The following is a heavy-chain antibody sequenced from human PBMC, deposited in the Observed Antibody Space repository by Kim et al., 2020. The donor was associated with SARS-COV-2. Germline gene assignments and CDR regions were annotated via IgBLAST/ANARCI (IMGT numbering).Heavy chain of an antibody. CDR2: IYYSGST. CDR3: ARVGGRGAYCSSTSCPFDY. J-gene: IGHJ4*02. D-gene: IGHD2-2*01. CDR1: GGSISSGGYY. Sequence: SETLSLTCTVSGGSISSGGYYWSWIRQHPGKGLEWIGYIYYSGSTYYNPSLKSRVTISVDTSKNQFSLKLSSVTAADTAVYYCARVGGRGAYCSSTSCPFDYWGQGTLVTVSS. V-gene: IGHV4-31*03.